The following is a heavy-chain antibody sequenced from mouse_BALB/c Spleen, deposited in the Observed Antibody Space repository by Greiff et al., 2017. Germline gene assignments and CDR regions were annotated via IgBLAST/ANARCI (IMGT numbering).Heavy chain of an antibody. Sequence: VKLMESGPGLVAPSQSLSITCTVSGFSLTSYGVHWVRQPPGKGLEWLGVIWAGGSTNYNSALMSRLSISKDNSKSQVFLKMNSLQTDDTAMYYCARGDGYGGGPYYFDYWGQGTTLTVSS. CDR2: IWAGGST. D-gene: IGHD2-2*01. J-gene: IGHJ2*01. CDR3: ARGDGYGGGPYYFDY. V-gene: IGHV2-9*02. CDR1: GFSLTSYG.